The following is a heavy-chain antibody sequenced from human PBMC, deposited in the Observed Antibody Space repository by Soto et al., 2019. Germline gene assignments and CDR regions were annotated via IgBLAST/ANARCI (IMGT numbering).Heavy chain of an antibody. D-gene: IGHD1-20*01. CDR2: MSGSGASI. Sequence: EVQLLESGGGLVQSGESLTLSCVASQFTFNIDAMTWVRQAPGKGLEWVSSMSGSGASIYYADSVKGRFTISRDKSKKPLYSQMNSLRAEDTAVYWCARDNWNGAYYGLDVWGQGTTVTVS. V-gene: IGHV3-23*01. J-gene: IGHJ6*02. CDR3: ARDNWNGAYYGLDV. CDR1: QFTFNIDA.